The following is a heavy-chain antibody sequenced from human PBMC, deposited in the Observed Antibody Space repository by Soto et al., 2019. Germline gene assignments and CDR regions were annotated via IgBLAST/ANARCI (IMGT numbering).Heavy chain of an antibody. CDR2: ISAYNGNT. CDR1: GYTFTSYG. D-gene: IGHD3-22*01. J-gene: IGHJ4*02. V-gene: IGHV1-18*01. CDR3: AKVWDPNYYDSREWDY. Sequence: ASVKVSCKASGYTFTSYGISWVRQAPGQGLEWMGWISAYNGNTNYAQKLQGRVTMTTDTSTSTAYMELRSLRAEDTAVYYCAKVWDPNYYDSREWDYWGQGTLVTVSS.